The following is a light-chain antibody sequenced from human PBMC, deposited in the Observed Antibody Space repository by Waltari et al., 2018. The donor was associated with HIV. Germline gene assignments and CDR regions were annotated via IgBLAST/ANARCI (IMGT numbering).Light chain of an antibody. CDR1: SGVIGGSYSF. CDR3: SSYTSSHIVI. J-gene: IGLJ2*01. V-gene: IGLV2-14*01. CDR2: EVS. Sequence: QSALTQPASVSGSPGQSTTISCTGTSGVIGGSYSFVSWYQQHPAKVPKLIIFEVSSRPSGVSNRFSGSKSANTASLTISGLQPEDEADYYCSSYTSSHIVIFGGGTKVTVL.